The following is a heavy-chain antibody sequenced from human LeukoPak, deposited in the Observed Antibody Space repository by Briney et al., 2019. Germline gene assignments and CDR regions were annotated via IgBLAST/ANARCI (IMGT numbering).Heavy chain of an antibody. CDR2: INPSGGST. V-gene: IGHV1-46*01. CDR1: GYTFTSYY. D-gene: IGHD1-26*01. Sequence: ASVKVSCKASGYTFTSYYMHWVRQAPGQGLEWMGIINPSGGSTSYAQKFQGRVTMTRDTSASTVYMELSSLRSEDTAVYYCARGYSGSYDYYYYMDVWGKGTTVTVSS. CDR3: ARGYSGSYDYYYYMDV. J-gene: IGHJ6*03.